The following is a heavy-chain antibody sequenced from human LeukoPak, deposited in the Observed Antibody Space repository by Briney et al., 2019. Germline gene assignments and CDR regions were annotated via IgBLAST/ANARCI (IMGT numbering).Heavy chain of an antibody. CDR1: GGSFSGYY. D-gene: IGHD2-2*02. Sequence: SETLSLTCAVYGGSFSGYYWSWIRQPPGEGLEWIGEINHSGSTNYNPSLKSRVTISVDTSKNQFSLKLSSVTAADTAVYYCARARYCSSTSCYTFDYWGQGTLVTVSS. V-gene: IGHV4-34*01. CDR3: ARARYCSSTSCYTFDY. J-gene: IGHJ4*02. CDR2: INHSGST.